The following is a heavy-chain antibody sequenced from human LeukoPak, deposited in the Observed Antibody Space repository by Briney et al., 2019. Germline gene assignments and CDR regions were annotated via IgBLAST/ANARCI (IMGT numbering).Heavy chain of an antibody. J-gene: IGHJ4*02. V-gene: IGHV1-2*02. CDR2: INPDSGGT. CDR3: ARDLLDSSGCLAY. CDR1: GYTFTAYY. Sequence: ASVKVSCKASGYTFTAYYMHWVRQAPGQGLEWMGWINPDSGGTNYAQKFQGRATMTRDTSISTVYIEVSRLRSDDTAVYYCARDLLDSSGCLAYWGQGTLVTVSS. D-gene: IGHD6-19*01.